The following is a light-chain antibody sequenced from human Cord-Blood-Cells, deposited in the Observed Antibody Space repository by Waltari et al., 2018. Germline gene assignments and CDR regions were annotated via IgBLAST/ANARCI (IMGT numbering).Light chain of an antibody. Sequence: QAVLTQPASLSASPGASASLTCTLRSGINVGTYRIYWYQPKPGIPPQYLLRYKSDSDKQQGSGVPSRFSGSKDASANAGILLISGLQSEDEADYYCMIWHSSAVVFGGGTKLTVL. CDR1: SGINVGTYR. J-gene: IGLJ2*01. CDR3: MIWHSSAVV. V-gene: IGLV5-45*01. CDR2: YKSDSDK.